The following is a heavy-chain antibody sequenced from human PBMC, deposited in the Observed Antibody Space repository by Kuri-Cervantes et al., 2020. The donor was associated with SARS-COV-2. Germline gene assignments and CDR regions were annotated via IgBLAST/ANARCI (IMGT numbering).Heavy chain of an antibody. V-gene: IGHV1-69*13. Sequence: SVKVSCKAFGDSFSSYSFNWVRQAPGQGLEWMGGIIPMFGTADYAQKFQGRVTVTADESTRTVYMELSSLRSDDTAVYYCAREVLIGGSYPDAFDIWGQGTMVTVSS. CDR1: GDSFSSYS. CDR3: AREVLIGGSYPDAFDI. D-gene: IGHD1-26*01. J-gene: IGHJ3*02. CDR2: IIPMFGTA.